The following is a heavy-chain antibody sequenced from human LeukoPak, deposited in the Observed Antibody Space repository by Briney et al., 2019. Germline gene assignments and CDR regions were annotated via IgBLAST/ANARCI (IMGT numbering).Heavy chain of an antibody. V-gene: IGHV3-66*01. Sequence: GGSLRLSCAASGFTVSSNYMSWGRQAPGKGLEGVSVIYSGGSTYYADSVKGRFTISRDNSKNRLYLQMNSLRAEHTAVYYCARESPYDAESPGAFDIWGQGTMVTVSS. CDR2: IYSGGST. D-gene: IGHD3-22*01. J-gene: IGHJ3*02. CDR1: GFTVSSNY. CDR3: ARESPYDAESPGAFDI.